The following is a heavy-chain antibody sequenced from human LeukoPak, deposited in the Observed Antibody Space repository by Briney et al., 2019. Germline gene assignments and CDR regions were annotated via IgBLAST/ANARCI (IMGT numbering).Heavy chain of an antibody. V-gene: IGHV4-4*07. J-gene: IGHJ6*03. Sequence: SETLSPTCTVSGGSISSYYWSWIRQPAGKGLEWIGRIYTSGSTNYNPSLKSRVTMSVDTSKNQFSLKLSSVTAADTAVYYCARGTPHAPAYYYYMDVWGKGTTVTVSS. D-gene: IGHD2-15*01. CDR1: GGSISSYY. CDR3: ARGTPHAPAYYYYMDV. CDR2: IYTSGST.